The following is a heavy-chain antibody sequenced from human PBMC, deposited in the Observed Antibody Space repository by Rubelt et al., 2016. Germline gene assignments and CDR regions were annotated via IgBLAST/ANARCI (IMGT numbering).Heavy chain of an antibody. CDR3: ARDRGSSSWYGVDY. Sequence: QVQLQQWGAGLLKPSETLSLTCAVYGGSFSGYYWSWIRQPPGKGLEWIGEINHSGSTNYNPSLKSRVTMSVDTSKNQVALKLSSVTAADTAVYHCARDRGSSSWYGVDYWGQGTLVTVSS. CDR1: GGSFSGYY. D-gene: IGHD6-13*01. CDR2: INHSGST. V-gene: IGHV4-34*01. J-gene: IGHJ4*02.